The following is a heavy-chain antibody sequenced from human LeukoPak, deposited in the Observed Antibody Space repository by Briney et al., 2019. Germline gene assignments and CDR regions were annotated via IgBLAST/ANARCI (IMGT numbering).Heavy chain of an antibody. CDR2: MFHSGDT. D-gene: IGHD4-17*01. J-gene: IGHJ4*02. CDR3: AKVGAYGDYARQDY. V-gene: IGHV4-38-2*01. CDR1: GYSISSGSY. Sequence: PSETLSLTCAVSGYSISSGSYWGWIRQPPGKGLEWIGNMFHSGDTYHNPSLKSRVTISADTSKNQFSLKLTSVTAADTAVYYCAKVGAYGDYARQDYWGQGTLVTVSS.